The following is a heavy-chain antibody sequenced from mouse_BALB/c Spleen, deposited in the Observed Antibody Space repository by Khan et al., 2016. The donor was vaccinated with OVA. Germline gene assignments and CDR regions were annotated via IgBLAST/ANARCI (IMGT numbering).Heavy chain of an antibody. CDR2: INPNNGAP. CDR1: GYTFTSYY. Sequence: QVQLQQPGPELVKPGASVKLSCKASGYTFTSYYMYWVKQRPGQGLEWIGGINPNNGAPYFNEKFKTKATLTVDKSYSTAYMQLSSLTSEDSAVYYCTRAGWSSFAYWGQGTLVTVSA. D-gene: IGHD2-3*01. V-gene: IGHV1S81*02. J-gene: IGHJ3*01. CDR3: TRAGWSSFAY.